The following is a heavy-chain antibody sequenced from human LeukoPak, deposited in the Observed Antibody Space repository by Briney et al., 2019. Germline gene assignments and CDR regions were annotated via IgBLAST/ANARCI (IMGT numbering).Heavy chain of an antibody. D-gene: IGHD3-22*01. J-gene: IGHJ6*03. CDR2: IYYSGST. V-gene: IGHV4-39*01. CDR3: ARRPVLWYYDSSGYQGYYYYYMDV. Sequence: SETLSLTCTVSGGSFTSGSYYWSWIRQPAGKGLEWIGSIYYSGSTYYNPSLKSRVTISVDTSKNQFSLKLSSVTAADTAVYYCARRPVLWYYDSSGYQGYYYYYMDVWGKGTTVTISS. CDR1: GGSFTSGSYY.